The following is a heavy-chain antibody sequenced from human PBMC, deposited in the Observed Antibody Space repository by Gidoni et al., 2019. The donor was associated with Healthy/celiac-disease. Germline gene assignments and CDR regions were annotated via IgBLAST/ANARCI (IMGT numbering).Heavy chain of an antibody. J-gene: IGHJ3*02. Sequence: QVQLQESGPGLVKPSQTLSLTCTVSGGSISSGSYYWSWIRQPAGKGLEWIGRIYTSGSTNYNPSLKSRVTISVDTSKNQFSLKLSSVTAADTAVYYCARGAGATVTSPGAFDIWGQGTMVTVSS. D-gene: IGHD4-17*01. CDR2: IYTSGST. CDR3: ARGAGATVTSPGAFDI. V-gene: IGHV4-61*02. CDR1: GGSISSGSYY.